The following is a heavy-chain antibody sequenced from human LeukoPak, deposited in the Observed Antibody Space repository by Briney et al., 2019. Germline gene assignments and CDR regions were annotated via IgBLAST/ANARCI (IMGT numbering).Heavy chain of an antibody. CDR3: ARNNGMDV. V-gene: IGHV3-33*01. J-gene: IGHJ6*02. CDR1: GFTFSSYG. Sequence: QPGRSLRLSCAASGFTFSSYGMHWVRQAPGKGLEWVAVIWYDGSNKYYADSVKGRFTISRDNSKNTLYLQMNSLRAEDTALYHCARNNGMDVWGQGTTVIVSS. CDR2: IWYDGSNK.